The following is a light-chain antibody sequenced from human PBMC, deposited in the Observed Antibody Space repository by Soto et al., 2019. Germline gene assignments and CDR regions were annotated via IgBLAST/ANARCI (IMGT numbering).Light chain of an antibody. CDR1: QSLGHSDGNTY. Sequence: DIVMTQTPLSSPVTLGQPASISCRSSQSLGHSDGNTYLSWLQQRPGQPPRLLIYKISHRFSGVPDRFSGRGAGKDFTQKISRVEAEDDVVYYCMQATQFLSFGHGTKLEIK. CDR2: KIS. V-gene: IGKV2-24*01. CDR3: MQATQFLS. J-gene: IGKJ2*01.